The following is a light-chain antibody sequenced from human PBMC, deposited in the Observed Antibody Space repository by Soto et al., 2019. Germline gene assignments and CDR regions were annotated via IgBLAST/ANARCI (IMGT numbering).Light chain of an antibody. CDR2: AAS. CDR3: QQSYSTPIT. Sequence: DLQMTQSPSSLSASVRDRVTITFRASQGISSYLSWYPQKPGKAPKFLIYAASSLQRGVPSRFSGSGSGTDFTLTISSLQPEDFATYYCQQSYSTPITFGQGTRLEIK. J-gene: IGKJ5*01. V-gene: IGKV1-39*01. CDR1: QGISSY.